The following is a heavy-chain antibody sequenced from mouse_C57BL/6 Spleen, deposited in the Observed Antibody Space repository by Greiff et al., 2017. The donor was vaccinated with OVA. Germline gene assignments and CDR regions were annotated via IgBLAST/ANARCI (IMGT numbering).Heavy chain of an antibody. CDR2: ISDGGSYT. CDR3: ARDHYGSSYYAMDY. J-gene: IGHJ4*01. D-gene: IGHD1-1*01. CDR1: GFTFSSYA. Sequence: DVKLVESGGGLVKPGGSLKLSCAASGFTFSSYAMSWVRQTPEKRLEWVATISDGGSYTYYPDNVKGRFTISGDNAKNNLYLQMSHLKSEDTAMYYCARDHYGSSYYAMDYWGQGTSVTVSS. V-gene: IGHV5-4*01.